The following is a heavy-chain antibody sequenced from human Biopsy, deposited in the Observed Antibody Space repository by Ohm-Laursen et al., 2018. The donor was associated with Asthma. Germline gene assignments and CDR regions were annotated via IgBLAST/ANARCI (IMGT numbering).Heavy chain of an antibody. V-gene: IGHV3-23*01. D-gene: IGHD3-22*01. CDR1: GFAFNNSS. Sequence: ETLSLTCAASGFAFNNSSMTWVRQAPGKGLEWVSSISASGVRTSYADSVKGRFTVSRDSSRNTLYLQLSTLRVEDTAVYFCAKITTDRQKANNWFDPWGQGTLVTVSS. CDR2: ISASGVRT. CDR3: AKITTDRQKANNWFDP. J-gene: IGHJ5*02.